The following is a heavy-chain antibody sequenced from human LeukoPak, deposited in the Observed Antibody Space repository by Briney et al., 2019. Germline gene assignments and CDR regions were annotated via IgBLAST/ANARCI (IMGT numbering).Heavy chain of an antibody. CDR2: IYHSGST. CDR3: ASVSTSWSGLDY. CDR1: GYSISSGNY. Sequence: SETLSLTCSVSGYSISSGNYWGWIRLPPGKGLQWIGSIYHSGSTYYNPSLKSRVTISVDKSKNQFSLKLSSVTAADTAVYYCASVSTSWSGLDYWGQGTLVTVSS. J-gene: IGHJ4*02. V-gene: IGHV4-38-2*01. D-gene: IGHD3-3*01.